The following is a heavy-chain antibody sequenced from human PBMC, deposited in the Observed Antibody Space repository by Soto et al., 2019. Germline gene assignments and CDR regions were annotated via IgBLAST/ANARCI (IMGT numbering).Heavy chain of an antibody. CDR3: ARDDAVAAKKSFGMDV. J-gene: IGHJ6*02. CDR1: GFTFSSYG. D-gene: IGHD2-15*01. CDR2: IWYDGSNK. Sequence: QVQLVESGGGVVQPGRSLRLSCAASGFTFSSYGMHWVRQAPGKGLEWVAVIWYDGSNKYYADSVKGRFTISRDNTKNTLDLQMNSRRAEDTAVYYCARDDAVAAKKSFGMDVWGHGTTVTVSS. V-gene: IGHV3-33*01.